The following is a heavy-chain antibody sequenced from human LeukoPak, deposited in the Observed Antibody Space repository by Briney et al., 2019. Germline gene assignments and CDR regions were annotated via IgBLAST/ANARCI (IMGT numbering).Heavy chain of an antibody. D-gene: IGHD6-6*01. CDR3: ARDRIAARPDAFDI. J-gene: IGHJ3*02. CDR1: GDSVSSNSAA. CDR2: TYYRSKWYN. V-gene: IGHV6-1*01. Sequence: SQTLSLTCAISGDSVSSNSAAWNWIRQSPLRGLEWLGRTYYRSKWYNDYAVSVKSRITINPDTSKNQFSLQLNSVTPEDTAVYYCARDRIAARPDAFDIWGQGTMVTVSS.